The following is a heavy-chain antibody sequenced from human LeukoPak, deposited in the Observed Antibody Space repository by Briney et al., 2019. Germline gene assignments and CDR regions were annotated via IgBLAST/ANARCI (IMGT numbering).Heavy chain of an antibody. CDR3: ARGTMGATSRRPFDY. D-gene: IGHD1-26*01. J-gene: IGHJ4*02. CDR1: GGSFSGYY. V-gene: IGHV4-34*01. Sequence: PSETLPLTCAVYGGSFSGYYWSWIRQPPGKGLEWIGEINHSGSTNYNPSLKSRVTISVDTSKNQFSLKLSSVTAADTAVYYCARGTMGATSRRPFDYWGQGTLVTVSS. CDR2: INHSGST.